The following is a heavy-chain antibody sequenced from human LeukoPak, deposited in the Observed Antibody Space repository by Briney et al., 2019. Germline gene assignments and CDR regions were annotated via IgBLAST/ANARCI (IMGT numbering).Heavy chain of an antibody. Sequence: PSETLSLTCAVSGDSINNNNYYWTWIRQPAGKGLEWIGRIYTSGSTNYNPSLKSRVTISVDTSKNQFSLKLSSVTAADTAVYYCARGRDDFWSGYYMDVWGKGTTVTVSS. V-gene: IGHV4-61*02. CDR3: ARGRDDFWSGYYMDV. D-gene: IGHD3-3*01. CDR2: IYTSGST. J-gene: IGHJ6*03. CDR1: GDSINNNNYY.